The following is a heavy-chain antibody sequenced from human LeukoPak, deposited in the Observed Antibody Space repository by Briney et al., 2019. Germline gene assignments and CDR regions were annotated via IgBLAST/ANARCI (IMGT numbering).Heavy chain of an antibody. CDR1: GFTFSSYW. J-gene: IGHJ4*02. Sequence: PGGSLRLSCAASGFTFSSYWMHWVRQAPGKGLVWVSRINSDGSSTSYADSVKGRFTISRDNAKNTLYLQMNSLRAEDTAVYYCARGTRNYYYGSGSSVDYWGQGTLVTVSS. CDR3: ARGTRNYYYGSGSSVDY. CDR2: INSDGSST. D-gene: IGHD3-10*01. V-gene: IGHV3-74*01.